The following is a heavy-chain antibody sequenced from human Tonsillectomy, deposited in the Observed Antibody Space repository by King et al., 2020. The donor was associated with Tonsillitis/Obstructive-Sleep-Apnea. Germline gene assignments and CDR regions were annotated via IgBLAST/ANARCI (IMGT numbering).Heavy chain of an antibody. CDR1: GYTFTGYY. Sequence: QLVQSGAEVKKPGASVKVSCKASGYTFTGYYMHWVRQAPGQGLEWMGWINPNSGGTNYAQKFQGRVTMTRDTSISTAYMELSRLRSDDTAVYYCARGNYGDYVPDAFDSWGEGTMVTVSS. V-gene: IGHV1-2*02. J-gene: IGHJ3*02. D-gene: IGHD4-17*01. CDR2: INPNSGGT. CDR3: ARGNYGDYVPDAFDS.